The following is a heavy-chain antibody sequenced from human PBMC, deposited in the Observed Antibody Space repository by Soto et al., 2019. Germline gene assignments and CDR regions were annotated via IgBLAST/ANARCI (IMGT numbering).Heavy chain of an antibody. CDR1: GGSISSYY. J-gene: IGHJ4*02. Sequence: PSETLSLTCTVSGGSISSYYWSWIRQPPGKGLEWIGYIYYSGSTNYNPSLKSRVTISVDTSKNQFSLKLGSVTAADTAVYYCARVIAAAAPYYFDYWGQGTLVTVSS. D-gene: IGHD6-13*01. CDR2: IYYSGST. CDR3: ARVIAAAAPYYFDY. V-gene: IGHV4-59*01.